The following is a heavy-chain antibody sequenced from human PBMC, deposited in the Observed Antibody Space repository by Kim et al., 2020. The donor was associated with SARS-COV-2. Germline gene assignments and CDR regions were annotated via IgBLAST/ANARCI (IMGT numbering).Heavy chain of an antibody. J-gene: IGHJ4*02. V-gene: IGHV1-46*01. D-gene: IGHD6-13*01. Sequence: CQGRVTMTRETSTSTVYMELSSLRSEDTAVYYCARNLNVLSSSWYIGFDYWGQGTLVTVSS. CDR3: ARNLNVLSSSWYIGFDY.